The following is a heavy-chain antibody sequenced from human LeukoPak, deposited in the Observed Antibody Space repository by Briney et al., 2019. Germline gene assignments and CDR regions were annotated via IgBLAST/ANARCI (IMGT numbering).Heavy chain of an antibody. J-gene: IGHJ4*02. Sequence: PSETLSLTCTVSGGSISSTSYYWGWIRQSPGKGLEWIGSIYYRGSTYYNPSLKSRVTISVDTSKNQFSLKLSSVTAADTAVYYCAKSRYSSGWTFDYWGQGTLVTVSS. CDR1: GGSISSTSYY. V-gene: IGHV4-39*07. D-gene: IGHD6-19*01. CDR2: IYYRGST. CDR3: AKSRYSSGWTFDY.